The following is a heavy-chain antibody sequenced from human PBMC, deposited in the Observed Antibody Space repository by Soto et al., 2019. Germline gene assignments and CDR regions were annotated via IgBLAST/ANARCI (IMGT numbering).Heavy chain of an antibody. V-gene: IGHV3-33*01. CDR2: IWYDGSNK. Sequence: PGGSLRLSCAASGFTFSSYGMHWVRQAPGKGLEWVAVIWYDGSNKYYADSVKGRFTISRDNSKNTLYLQMNSLRAEDTAVYYCARDTGLRYFDWYLDYWGQGTLVTVSS. J-gene: IGHJ4*02. CDR1: GFTFSSYG. CDR3: ARDTGLRYFDWYLDY. D-gene: IGHD3-9*01.